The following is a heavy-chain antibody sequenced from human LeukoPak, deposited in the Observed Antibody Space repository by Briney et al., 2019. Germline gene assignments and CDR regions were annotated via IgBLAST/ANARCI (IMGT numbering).Heavy chain of an antibody. V-gene: IGHV3-21*01. J-gene: IGHJ4*02. D-gene: IGHD3-22*01. CDR1: GVTFSGYS. CDR3: ARDRDDSPRS. Sequence: PGGSLRLSCAASGVTFSGYSMNWVRQAPGKGLEWVSAITATSLHIYYADSVKGRFTISGDNAKNSLYLQMNSLRAEDTAVYYCARDRDDSPRSWGQGTLVTVSS. CDR2: ITATSLHI.